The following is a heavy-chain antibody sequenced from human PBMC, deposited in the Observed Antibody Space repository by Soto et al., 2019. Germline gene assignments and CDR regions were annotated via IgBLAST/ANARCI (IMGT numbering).Heavy chain of an antibody. CDR3: ARDYDDFWSGYYGSGWFDP. CDR1: GFPFSSYS. D-gene: IGHD3-3*01. Sequence: GGSLRLSCAASGFPFSSYSMNLVRQAPGKGLEWVPSISSSSSYIYYADSVKGRFTLSRDNAKNSLYLQMNSLRAEDTAVYYCARDYDDFWSGYYGSGWFDPWGQGTLVTVSS. CDR2: ISSSSSYI. V-gene: IGHV3-21*01. J-gene: IGHJ5*02.